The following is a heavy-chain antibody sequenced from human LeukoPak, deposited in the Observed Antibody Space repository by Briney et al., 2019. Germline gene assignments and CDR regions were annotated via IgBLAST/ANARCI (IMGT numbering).Heavy chain of an antibody. D-gene: IGHD6-19*01. J-gene: IGHJ3*01. CDR3: ARCKAVAGTINAFDF. CDR2: IYPGDSEA. Sequence: GESLKISCKGSGYSFTSYWIAWVRQMPGKDVEWMGIIYPGDSEARYSPSFRGQVTISADKSINTAYLQWSSLKASDTAMYYCARCKAVAGTINAFDFWGQGTMVTVSS. V-gene: IGHV5-51*01. CDR1: GYSFTSYW.